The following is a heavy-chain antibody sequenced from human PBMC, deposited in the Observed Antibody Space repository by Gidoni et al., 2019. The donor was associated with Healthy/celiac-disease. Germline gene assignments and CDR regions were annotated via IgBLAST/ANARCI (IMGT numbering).Heavy chain of an antibody. J-gene: IGHJ5*02. Sequence: QVQLVESGGGVVQPGRSLRLSCAASGFPFSSYAMHWVRQAPGKGLEWVAVISYYGSNKYYADSVKGRFTISRDNSKNTLYLQMNSLRAEDTAVYYCARDLNIGENWFDPWGQGTLVTVSS. CDR3: ARDLNIGENWFDP. V-gene: IGHV3-30-3*01. D-gene: IGHD3-10*01. CDR1: GFPFSSYA. CDR2: ISYYGSNK.